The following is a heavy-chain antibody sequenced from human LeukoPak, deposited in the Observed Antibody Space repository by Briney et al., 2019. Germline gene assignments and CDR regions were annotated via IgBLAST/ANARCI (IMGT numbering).Heavy chain of an antibody. J-gene: IGHJ4*02. CDR2: VNPNSGGT. D-gene: IGHD2-15*01. Sequence: ASVKVSCKASGYTFTGYYMHWVRQAPGQGLEWMGWVNPNSGGTKYAQKFQGRVTMTSDASISTAYMELSSLRSDDTAVYYCASRPDQHLLYYFDYWGQGALVTVSS. CDR1: GYTFTGYY. CDR3: ASRPDQHLLYYFDY. V-gene: IGHV1-2*02.